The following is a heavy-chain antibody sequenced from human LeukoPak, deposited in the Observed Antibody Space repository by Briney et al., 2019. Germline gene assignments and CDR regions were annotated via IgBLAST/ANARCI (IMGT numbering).Heavy chain of an antibody. CDR3: AKNRDSSDYPRDFDY. D-gene: IGHD3-22*01. J-gene: IGHJ4*02. V-gene: IGHV3-30*02. CDR1: RFTFSSYG. CDR2: IRHDGSYQ. Sequence: PGGSLRLSCAASRFTFSSYGMHWVRQTPGKGLEWVAFIRHDGSYQQYADSVKGRFTVSRDNSKDTVYLQMNRLRTEDTAVYYCAKNRDSSDYPRDFDYWGQGTLVTGSS.